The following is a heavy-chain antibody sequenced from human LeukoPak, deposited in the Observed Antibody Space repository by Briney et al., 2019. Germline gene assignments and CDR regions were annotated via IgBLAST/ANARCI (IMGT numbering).Heavy chain of an antibody. J-gene: IGHJ3*01. Sequence: PGGSLRLSCAASGFTFSSYWMHWVRQAPGKGLVWVSRINSDGSSTSYADSVKGRFTISRDNAKNTLYLQMNSLRAEDTAVYYCVRCTFVLHKRCSAFDVWGQGKMVTVSA. CDR2: INSDGSST. V-gene: IGHV3-74*01. D-gene: IGHD2-8*01. CDR3: VRCTFVLHKRCSAFDV. CDR1: GFTFSSYW.